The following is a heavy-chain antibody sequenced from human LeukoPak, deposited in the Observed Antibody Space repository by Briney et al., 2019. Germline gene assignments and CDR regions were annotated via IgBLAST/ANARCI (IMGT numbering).Heavy chain of an antibody. CDR1: GGSISSYY. J-gene: IGHJ4*02. CDR2: IYYSGST. D-gene: IGHD1/OR15-1a*01. Sequence: SETLSLTCTVSGGSISSYYWSWIRQPPGKGLEWIGYIYYSGSTNYNPSLKSRVTISVDTSKNQFSLRLSSVTAADTAIYYCARYQTGTMFAVWGQGTLVTISS. CDR3: ARYQTGTMFAV. V-gene: IGHV4-59*12.